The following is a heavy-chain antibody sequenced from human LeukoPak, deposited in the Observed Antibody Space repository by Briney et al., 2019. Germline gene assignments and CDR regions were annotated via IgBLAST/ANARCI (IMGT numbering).Heavy chain of an antibody. D-gene: IGHD6-19*01. CDR1: GFTFSSYA. V-gene: IGHV3-23*01. CDR3: AKDRDSSGWYRYFDY. Sequence: PGGSLRLSFAASGFTFSSYAMSSVRQAPGKGPEWVSAISGSGGSTYYADSVKGRFTISRDNSKNTLYLQMNSLRAEDTAVYYCAKDRDSSGWYRYFDYWGQGTLVTVSS. CDR2: ISGSGGST. J-gene: IGHJ4*02.